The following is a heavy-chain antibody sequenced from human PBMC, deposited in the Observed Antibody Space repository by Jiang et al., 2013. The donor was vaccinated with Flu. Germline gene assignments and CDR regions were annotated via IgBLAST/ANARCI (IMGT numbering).Heavy chain of an antibody. CDR1: GGSISAENW. CDR3: ARYDSRGKGFDN. CDR2: IFHSGTT. J-gene: IGHJ4*02. D-gene: IGHD3-22*01. Sequence: GPGLVKPSGTLSLTCAVSGGSISAENWWSWVRQTPGEELEWIGEIFHSGTTNYNPSLKSRVTISLDKSKNQFSLKVTSVTAADTAVYYCARYDSRGKGFDNWGQGTLVTVSS. V-gene: IGHV4-4*02.